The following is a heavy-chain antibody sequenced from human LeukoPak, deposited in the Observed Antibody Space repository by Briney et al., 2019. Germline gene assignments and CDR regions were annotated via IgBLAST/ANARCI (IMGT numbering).Heavy chain of an antibody. J-gene: IGHJ4*02. CDR3: ARDRVTYYYDSSGYPERGLVDY. D-gene: IGHD3-22*01. CDR2: IKQDGSEK. CDR1: GFTFSSYW. Sequence: GGSLRLSCAASGFTFSSYWMSWVRQAPGKGLEWVANIKQDGSEKYYVDSVKGRFTISRDNAKNSLYLQMNSLRAEDTAVYYCARDRVTYYYDSSGYPERGLVDYWGQGTLVTVSS. V-gene: IGHV3-7*01.